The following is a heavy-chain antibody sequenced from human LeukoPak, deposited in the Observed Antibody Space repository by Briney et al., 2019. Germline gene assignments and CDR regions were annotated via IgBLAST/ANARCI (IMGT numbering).Heavy chain of an antibody. D-gene: IGHD6-13*01. Sequence: HPRGCLRLSCAASGFTFSSYAMSWVRQAPGKGLEWVSAISGSGGSTYYADSVKGRFTISRDNSKNTLYLQMNSLRAEDTAVYYCAKDPPSWYSSSWYGFDPWGQGTLVTVSS. CDR3: AKDPPSWYSSSWYGFDP. J-gene: IGHJ5*02. CDR2: ISGSGGST. CDR1: GFTFSSYA. V-gene: IGHV3-23*01.